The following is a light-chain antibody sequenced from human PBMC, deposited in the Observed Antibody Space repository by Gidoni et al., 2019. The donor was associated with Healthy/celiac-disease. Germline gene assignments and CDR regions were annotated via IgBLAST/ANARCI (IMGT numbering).Light chain of an antibody. J-gene: IGKJ1*01. Sequence: VIWLTQSPSLLSASTGDRVTISCRVSQGISSYLAWYQQKPGKAHELLIYAASTLQSGVPSRFSGSGSGTDFTLTISCLQSEDFATYYCQQYYSFPTFGQGTKVEIK. CDR3: QQYYSFPT. V-gene: IGKV1D-8*01. CDR2: AAS. CDR1: QGISSY.